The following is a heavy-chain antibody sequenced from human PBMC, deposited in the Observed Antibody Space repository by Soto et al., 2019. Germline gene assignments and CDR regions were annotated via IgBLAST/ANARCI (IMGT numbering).Heavy chain of an antibody. CDR3: AREGNDYGDYGLKYYYYYYGMDV. Sequence: QVQLVESGGGVVQPGRSLRLSCAASGFTFSSYGMHWVRQAPGKGLEWVAVIWYDGSNKYYADSVKGRFTISRDNSKNTLYLQMNSLRAEDTAVDYCAREGNDYGDYGLKYYYYYYGMDVWGQGTTVTVSS. D-gene: IGHD4-17*01. J-gene: IGHJ6*02. V-gene: IGHV3-33*01. CDR2: IWYDGSNK. CDR1: GFTFSSYG.